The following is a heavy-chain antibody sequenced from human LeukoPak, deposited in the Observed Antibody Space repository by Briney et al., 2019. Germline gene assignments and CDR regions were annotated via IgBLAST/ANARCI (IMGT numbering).Heavy chain of an antibody. J-gene: IGHJ4*02. Sequence: ASVKVSCKASGYSFTDKYMHWVRQAPGQGLEWMGIINPSGGSTSYAQKFQGRVTITADESTSTAYMELSSLRSEDTAVYYCARTEGIVATIMYFDYWGQGTLVTVSS. V-gene: IGHV1-46*01. CDR3: ARTEGIVATIMYFDY. CDR2: INPSGGST. CDR1: GYSFTDKY. D-gene: IGHD5-12*01.